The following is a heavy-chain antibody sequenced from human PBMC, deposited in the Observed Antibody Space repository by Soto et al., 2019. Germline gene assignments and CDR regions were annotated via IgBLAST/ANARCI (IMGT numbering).Heavy chain of an antibody. CDR3: ARLYYHDRSGSGYFEY. D-gene: IGHD3-22*01. V-gene: IGHV5-51*03. J-gene: IGHJ4*02. Sequence: GGSLKISCKGSGYSFTSFWIGWVRQMPGKGLEWMGIIYPGDSDTTYSPSFQGQVTISADKSISTAYLQWSSLKASDTAMYYCARLYYHDRSGSGYFEYWGQGTLVTVSS. CDR2: IYPGDSDT. CDR1: GYSFTSFW.